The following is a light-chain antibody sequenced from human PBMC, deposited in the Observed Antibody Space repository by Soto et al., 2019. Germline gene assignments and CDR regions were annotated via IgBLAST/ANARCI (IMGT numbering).Light chain of an antibody. CDR3: QSYDSSLSGSV. V-gene: IGLV1-40*01. J-gene: IGLJ2*01. Sequence: QPVLTQPPSVSGAPGQRVTIPCTGSSSNIGASYGVHWYQHFPGTAPKLLIYGNNNRPSGVPDRFSGSKSGTSASLAITGLQAEDEADYYCQSYDSSLSGSVFGGGTKVTVL. CDR2: GNN. CDR1: SSNIGASYG.